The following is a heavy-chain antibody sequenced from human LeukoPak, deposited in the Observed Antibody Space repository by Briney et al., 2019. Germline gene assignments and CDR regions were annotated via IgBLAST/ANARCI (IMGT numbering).Heavy chain of an antibody. CDR1: GGTFSSYT. CDR2: IIPILGIA. J-gene: IGHJ4*02. D-gene: IGHD7-27*01. Sequence: SVKVSCKASGGTFSSYTISWVRQAPGQGLEWMGRIIPILGIANYAQKFQGRVTITADKSTSTAYMELSSLRSGDTAVYYCARASNWGSFDYWGQGTLVTVSS. V-gene: IGHV1-69*02. CDR3: ARASNWGSFDY.